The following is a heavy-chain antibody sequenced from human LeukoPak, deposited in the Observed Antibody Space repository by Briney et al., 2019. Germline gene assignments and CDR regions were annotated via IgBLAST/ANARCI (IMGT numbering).Heavy chain of an antibody. CDR1: GFTFSSYW. CDR3: ARKDCSGGSCYRNFDY. D-gene: IGHD2-15*01. V-gene: IGHV3-7*01. J-gene: IGHJ4*02. Sequence: GGSLRLSCAASGFTFSSYWMSWVRQAPGKGLEWVANIKQDGSERYYVDSVKGRFTISRDNAKNSLYLQMNSLRAEDTAVYYCARKDCSGGSCYRNFDYWGQGTLVTVSS. CDR2: IKQDGSER.